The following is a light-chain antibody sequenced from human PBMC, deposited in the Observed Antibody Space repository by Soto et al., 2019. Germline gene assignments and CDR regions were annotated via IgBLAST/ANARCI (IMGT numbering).Light chain of an antibody. CDR3: LQDYSQPWT. J-gene: IGKJ1*01. CDR2: AAS. Sequence: AIQMTQSPSSLSASIGDRVTITCRARQAIRNELSWYQQKPGKAPKLLIYAASSLQSGVPSKFSGSGSGTDFTLTINSLQPEDFATYYCLQDYSQPWTFGQGTKVEV. V-gene: IGKV1-6*01. CDR1: QAIRNE.